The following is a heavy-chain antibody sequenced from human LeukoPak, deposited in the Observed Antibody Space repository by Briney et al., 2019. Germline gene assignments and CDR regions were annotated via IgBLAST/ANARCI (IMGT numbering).Heavy chain of an antibody. CDR1: GYTFTGYY. CDR3: ARGGAGYYDSSGYLTD. CDR2: INPNSGGT. D-gene: IGHD3-22*01. Sequence: ASVKVSCKASGYTFTGYYMHWVRQAPGQGLEWMGWINPNSGGTNYAQKFQGRVTMTRDTSISTAYMELSRLRSDDTAVYYCARGGAGYYDSSGYLTDWGQGTLVTVSS. V-gene: IGHV1-2*02. J-gene: IGHJ4*02.